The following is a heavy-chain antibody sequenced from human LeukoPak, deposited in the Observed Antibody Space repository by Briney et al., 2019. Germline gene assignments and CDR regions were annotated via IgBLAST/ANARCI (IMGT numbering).Heavy chain of an antibody. CDR3: AKEVVLGETNYYYYGMDV. CDR1: GFNFRGYA. Sequence: GGFLRLSCAASGFNFRGYAMSWVRQAPGKGLEWVSAISGSGARAHYAESVRGRFTISRDNSQNTLHLQMNSLRAEDTAVYYCAKEVVLGETNYYYYGMDVWGQGTTVTVSS. J-gene: IGHJ6*02. D-gene: IGHD1-26*01. CDR2: ISGSGARA. V-gene: IGHV3-23*01.